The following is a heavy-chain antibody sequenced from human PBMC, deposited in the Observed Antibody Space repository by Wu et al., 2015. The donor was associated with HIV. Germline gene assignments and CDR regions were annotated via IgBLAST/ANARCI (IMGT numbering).Heavy chain of an antibody. J-gene: IGHJ6*02. Sequence: QVQLVQSGAEVKKPGSSVKVSCKASGGTFSSYAISWVRQAPGQGLEWMGRIIPIFGTANYAQKFQGRVTITADESTSTAYMELSSLRSEDTAVYYCASLAYGSGTWRDYGMDVWGQGTTGHRLL. CDR1: GGTFSSYA. V-gene: IGHV1-69*13. CDR2: IIPIFGTA. CDR3: ASLAYGSGTWRDYGMDV. D-gene: IGHD3-10*01.